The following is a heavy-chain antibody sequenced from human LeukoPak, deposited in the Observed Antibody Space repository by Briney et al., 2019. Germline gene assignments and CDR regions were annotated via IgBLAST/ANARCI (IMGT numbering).Heavy chain of an antibody. CDR2: IKSKTDGGTT. CDR1: GFTFSNAW. D-gene: IGHD3-22*01. J-gene: IGHJ4*02. V-gene: IGHV3-15*01. Sequence: GGSLRLSCAASGFTFSNAWMSWVRQAPGKGLEWVGRIKSKTDGGTTDYAAPVKGRFTISRDDSKNTLYLQMNSLKTEDTAVXXXXXXXXXXXXDSSGYYIGVGFDYWGQGTLVTVSS. CDR3: XXXXXXXXXDSSGYYIGVGFDY.